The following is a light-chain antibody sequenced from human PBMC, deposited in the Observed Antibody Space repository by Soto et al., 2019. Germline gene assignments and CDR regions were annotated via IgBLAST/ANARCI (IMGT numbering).Light chain of an antibody. CDR3: HSYQL. V-gene: IGLV2-14*03. CDR1: SNDIGSYNY. CDR2: GVS. J-gene: IGLJ2*01. Sequence: QSALTQPASLSGSPGQSITISCTGSSNDIGSYNYVSWYQQHPGKAPKLIIFGVSNRPSGVSNRFSGSRSGNTASLTISQLQTEDEADYFCHSYQLIGGGTKLTVL.